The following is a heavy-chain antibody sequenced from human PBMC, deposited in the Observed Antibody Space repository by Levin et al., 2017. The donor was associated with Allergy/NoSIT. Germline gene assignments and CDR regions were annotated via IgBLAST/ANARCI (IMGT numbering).Heavy chain of an antibody. Sequence: GESLKISCKGSGYRFTNYWIGWVRQMPGKGLEWMGIIYPGDSDTRYSPSFQGQVTISADKSISTAYLQWSSLKASDSAMYYCARQAYSSSWSSASDIWGQGTMVTVSS. J-gene: IGHJ3*02. CDR1: GYRFTNYW. CDR2: IYPGDSDT. CDR3: ARQAYSSSWSSASDI. D-gene: IGHD6-13*01. V-gene: IGHV5-51*01.